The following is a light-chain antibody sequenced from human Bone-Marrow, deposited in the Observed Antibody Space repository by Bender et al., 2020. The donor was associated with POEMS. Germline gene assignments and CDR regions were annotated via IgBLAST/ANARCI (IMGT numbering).Light chain of an antibody. CDR3: QSYDNSLGGWV. CDR2: GNS. CDR1: SSNIRAGYD. J-gene: IGLJ3*02. V-gene: IGLV1-40*01. Sequence: QSVLTQPPSVSEAPGQRVTISCTGSSSNIRAGYDVHWYQQLPGTAPKLLIYGNSNRPSGVPDRFSGSKSGTSASLAITGLQAEDEGDYYCQSYDNSLGGWVFGGGTKLTVL.